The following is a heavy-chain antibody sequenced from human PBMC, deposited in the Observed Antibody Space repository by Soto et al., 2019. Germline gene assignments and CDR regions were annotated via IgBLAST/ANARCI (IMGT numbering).Heavy chain of an antibody. CDR3: ARRLGGRGYCSSTSCYPPYY. D-gene: IGHD2-2*01. CDR2: INAGNGNT. J-gene: IGHJ4*02. Sequence: ASVKVSCKASGYTFTSYAMHWVRQAPGQRLEWMGWINAGNGNTKYSQKFQGRVTITRDTSASTAYMELSSLRSEDTAVYYCARRLGGRGYCSSTSCYPPYYWGQGTLVTVSS. V-gene: IGHV1-3*01. CDR1: GYTFTSYA.